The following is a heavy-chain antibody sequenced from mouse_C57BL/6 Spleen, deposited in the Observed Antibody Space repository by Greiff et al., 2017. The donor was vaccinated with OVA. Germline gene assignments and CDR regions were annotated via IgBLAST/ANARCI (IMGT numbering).Heavy chain of an antibody. Sequence: VKLQESGAELVRPGTSVKVSCKASGYAFTNYLIEWVKQRPGQGLEWIGVINPGSGGTNYNEKFKGKATLTADKSSSTAYMQLSSLTSEDSAVYFCATGGASSYSYYYAMDYWGQGTSVTVSS. CDR3: ATGGASSYSYYYAMDY. D-gene: IGHD1-1*01. J-gene: IGHJ4*01. CDR2: INPGSGGT. V-gene: IGHV1-54*01. CDR1: GYAFTNYL.